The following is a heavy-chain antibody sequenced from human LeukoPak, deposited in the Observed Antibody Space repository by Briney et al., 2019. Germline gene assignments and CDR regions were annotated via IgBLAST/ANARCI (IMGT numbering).Heavy chain of an antibody. Sequence: GRSLRLSCAASGLIFSSYGMHWVRQAPGKGLEWVAVISSDGSNKYYADSVKGRFTISRDNSKNTLYLQMNSLRAEDTAVYYCARRGRGDGYLSFDYWGQGTLVTVSS. CDR1: GLIFSSYG. CDR2: ISSDGSNK. V-gene: IGHV3-30*03. D-gene: IGHD5-24*01. J-gene: IGHJ4*02. CDR3: ARRGRGDGYLSFDY.